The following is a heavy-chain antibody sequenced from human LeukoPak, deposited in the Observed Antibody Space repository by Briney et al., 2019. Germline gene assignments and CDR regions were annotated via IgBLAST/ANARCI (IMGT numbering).Heavy chain of an antibody. V-gene: IGHV3-48*03. J-gene: IGHJ3*02. CDR1: GFTFSSYE. CDR2: ISSSGSTI. D-gene: IGHD3-22*01. Sequence: QPGGSLRLSCAASGFTFSSYEMNWVRQAPGKGLEWVSYISSSGSTIYYADSVKGRFTISRDNAKNSLYLQMNSLRAEDTAVYYCARSYDSSGYYPDAFDIWGQGTMVTVSS. CDR3: ARSYDSSGYYPDAFDI.